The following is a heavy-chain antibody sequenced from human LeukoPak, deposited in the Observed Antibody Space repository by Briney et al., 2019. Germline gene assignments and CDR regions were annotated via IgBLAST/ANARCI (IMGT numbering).Heavy chain of an antibody. CDR2: INPNSGGT. Sequence: ASVKVSCKASGYTFTGYYMHWVRQAPGQGLEWMGWINPNSGGTNYAQKFQGRVTMTRDTSISTAYMELSRLRSDDTAVYYCARDRYYGSGSRGFDPWGQGTLVTV. J-gene: IGHJ5*02. CDR3: ARDRYYGSGSRGFDP. CDR1: GYTFTGYY. V-gene: IGHV1-2*02. D-gene: IGHD3-10*01.